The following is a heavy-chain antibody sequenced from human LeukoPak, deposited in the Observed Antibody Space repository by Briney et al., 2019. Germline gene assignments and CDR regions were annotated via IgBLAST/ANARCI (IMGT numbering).Heavy chain of an antibody. CDR1: GFSFSSYS. J-gene: IGHJ4*02. D-gene: IGHD4-23*01. V-gene: IGHV3-48*04. CDR2: ISTTSSPT. CDR3: ARDYCGGNNLCFADF. Sequence: GGSLRLSCAASGFSFSSYSMNWVRQAPGKGLEWVSHISTTSSPTYYADSVKGRFAMSRDNAKNSVYLQMNSLRAEDTAVYYCARDYCGGNNLCFADFWGQGTLVTVSS.